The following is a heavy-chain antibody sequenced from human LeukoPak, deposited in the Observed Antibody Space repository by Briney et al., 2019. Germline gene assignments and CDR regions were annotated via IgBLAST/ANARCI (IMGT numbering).Heavy chain of an antibody. CDR3: ARDSWVVWQQLGWFDP. CDR1: GGSISSGSYY. CDR2: IYTSGST. J-gene: IGHJ5*02. D-gene: IGHD6-13*01. V-gene: IGHV4-61*02. Sequence: SQTLSLTCTVSGGSISSGSYYWSWIRQPAGKGLEWIGRIYTSGSTNYNPSLKSRVTMSVDTSKNQFSLKLSSVTAADTAVYYCARDSWVVWQQLGWFDPWGQGTLVTVSS.